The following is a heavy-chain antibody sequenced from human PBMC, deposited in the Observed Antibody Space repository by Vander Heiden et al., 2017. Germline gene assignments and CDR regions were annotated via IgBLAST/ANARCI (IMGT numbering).Heavy chain of an antibody. D-gene: IGHD1-26*01. J-gene: IGHJ4*02. CDR3: ARDRVGGVGATGVLDY. Sequence: SSYAMHWVRQAPGKGLEWVAVISYDGSNKYYADSVKGRFTISRGNSKNTLYLQMNSLRAEDTAVYYCARDRVGGVGATGVLDYWGQGTLVTVSS. V-gene: IGHV3-30-3*01. CDR1: SSYA. CDR2: ISYDGSNK.